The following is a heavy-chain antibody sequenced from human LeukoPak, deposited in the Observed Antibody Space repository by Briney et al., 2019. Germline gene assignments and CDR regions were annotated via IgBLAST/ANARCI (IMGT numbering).Heavy chain of an antibody. Sequence: PSETLSFICTVSSGSISSYYWNWIRQPAGKGLEWIGRIHTSGSTNYNPSLKSRVTMSVDTSKNKFSLELSSVTAADTAVYYCARVICSGGSCRFDYWGQGTLVTVSS. V-gene: IGHV4-4*07. CDR3: ARVICSGGSCRFDY. CDR1: SGSISSYY. D-gene: IGHD2-15*01. J-gene: IGHJ4*02. CDR2: IHTSGST.